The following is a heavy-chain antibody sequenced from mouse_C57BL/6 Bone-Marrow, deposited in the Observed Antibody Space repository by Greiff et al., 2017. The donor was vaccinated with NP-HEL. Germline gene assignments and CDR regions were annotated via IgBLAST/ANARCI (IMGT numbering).Heavy chain of an antibody. Sequence: EVQRVESGGGLVKPGGSLKLSCAASGFTFSSYAMSWVRQTPEKRLEWVATISDGGSYTYYPDNVKGRFTISRDNAKNNLYLQMSHLKSEDTAMYYCARVSYYSNYGYFEVWGTGTTVTVSS. D-gene: IGHD2-5*01. CDR3: ARVSYYSNYGYFEV. CDR2: ISDGGSYT. V-gene: IGHV5-4*01. J-gene: IGHJ1*03. CDR1: GFTFSSYA.